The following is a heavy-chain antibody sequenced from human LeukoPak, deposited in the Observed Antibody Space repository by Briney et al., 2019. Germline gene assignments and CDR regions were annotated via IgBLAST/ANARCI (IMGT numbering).Heavy chain of an antibody. CDR3: ARVKSQQWLGFDY. CDR2: INPNSGGT. J-gene: IGHJ4*02. Sequence: GASVKVSCKASGYTFTGYYMHWVRQAPGQGLEWMGWINPNSGGTNYAQKFQGRVTMTRDTSISTAYMELSRLRSDDTAVYYCARVKSQQWLGFDYWGQGTLVTVSS. D-gene: IGHD6-19*01. CDR1: GYTFTGYY. V-gene: IGHV1-2*02.